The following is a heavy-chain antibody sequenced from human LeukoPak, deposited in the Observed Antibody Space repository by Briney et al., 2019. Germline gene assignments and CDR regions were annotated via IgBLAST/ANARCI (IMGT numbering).Heavy chain of an antibody. CDR1: GGTFSSYA. D-gene: IGHD2-21*02. J-gene: IGHJ4*02. CDR3: ARDPPYCGGDCYSSYEPDY. V-gene: IGHV1-69*10. Sequence: SVTVSCKASGGTFSSYAISWVRQAPGQGLEWMGGIIPILGIANYAQKFQGRVTITADKSTSTAYMELSSLRSEDTAVYYCARDPPYCGGDCYSSYEPDYWGQGTLVTVSS. CDR2: IIPILGIA.